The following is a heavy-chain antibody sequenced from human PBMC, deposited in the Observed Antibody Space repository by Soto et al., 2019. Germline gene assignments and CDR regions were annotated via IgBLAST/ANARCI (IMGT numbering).Heavy chain of an antibody. CDR3: ARGRRYGSGSYYQDH. Sequence: VQVVESGGGLVQPGGSLRLSCAASGFTFSTYAMTWVRQAPGKGLEWVSIVSGSGDSTYYADSVKGRFTISRDNFDNMVYLQMNSLTADDTAVYYCARGRRYGSGSYYQDHWGQGTLVTVSS. CDR1: GFTFSTYA. CDR2: VSGSGDST. V-gene: IGHV3-23*04. J-gene: IGHJ4*02. D-gene: IGHD3-10*01.